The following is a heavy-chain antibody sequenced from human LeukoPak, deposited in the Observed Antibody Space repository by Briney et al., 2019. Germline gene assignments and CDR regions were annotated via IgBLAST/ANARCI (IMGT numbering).Heavy chain of an antibody. J-gene: IGHJ4*02. D-gene: IGHD4-17*01. CDR3: ASGGRYGDHFY. CDR2: IYTSGSI. Sequence: PSETLSLTCTVSGGSISTYYCSWIRQPAGKGLEWVGRIYTSGSINYNPSLKSRVTMSLDTSKNQFSLKLSSVTAADTAVYYCASGGRYGDHFYWGQGTLVTVSS. V-gene: IGHV4-4*07. CDR1: GGSISTYY.